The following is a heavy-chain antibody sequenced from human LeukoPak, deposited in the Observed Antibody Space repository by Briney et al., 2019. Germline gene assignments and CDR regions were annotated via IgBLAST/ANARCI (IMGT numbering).Heavy chain of an antibody. V-gene: IGHV4-4*02. CDR1: GGSISSNKW. D-gene: IGHD3-10*01. J-gene: IGHJ4*02. CDR2: IYHSVST. Sequence: SETLSLTCAVSGGSISSNKWWSWVRQPPGKGLEWIGEIYHSVSTNYNPSLKSRVTVSVDESKNHFSLKLSSVTAADTAAYYCARVPSRSGAYYFDYWGQGTLVTVSS. CDR3: ARVPSRSGAYYFDY.